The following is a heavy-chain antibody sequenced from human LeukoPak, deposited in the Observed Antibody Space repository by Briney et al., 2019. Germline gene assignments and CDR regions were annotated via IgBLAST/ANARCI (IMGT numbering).Heavy chain of an antibody. J-gene: IGHJ3*02. CDR3: TKGHYASVAGDAFDI. Sequence: PGGSLRLSCAASGFTVSRNYMSWVRQAPGKGLEWVSVLYSGGSTNYADSVKGRFTISRDNARNSLYLQLNSLRTEDMAFYYCTKGHYASVAGDAFDIWGQGTMVTVSS. CDR2: LYSGGST. V-gene: IGHV3-53*05. D-gene: IGHD3-10*01. CDR1: GFTVSRNY.